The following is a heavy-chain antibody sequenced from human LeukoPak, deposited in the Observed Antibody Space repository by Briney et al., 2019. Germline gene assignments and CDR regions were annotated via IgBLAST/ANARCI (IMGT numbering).Heavy chain of an antibody. D-gene: IGHD1-26*01. Sequence: PGRSLRLSCAASGFTFSSYGMHWVRQAPGKGLEWVAVISYDGSNKYYADSVKGRFTISRDNSKNTLYLQMYSLRAEDTAVYYCHSGSYHWGQGTLVTVSS. V-gene: IGHV3-30*03. CDR1: GFTFSSYG. CDR2: ISYDGSNK. J-gene: IGHJ5*02. CDR3: HSGSYH.